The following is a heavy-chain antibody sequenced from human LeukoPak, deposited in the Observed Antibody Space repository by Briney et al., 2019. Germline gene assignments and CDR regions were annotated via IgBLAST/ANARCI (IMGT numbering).Heavy chain of an antibody. CDR3: ASRFGSGSSLNWFDP. V-gene: IGHV4-39*01. Sequence: PSETLSLTCTVSGGSISSSSYYWGWIRHPPGKGLEWIGSIYYGGSTYYNPSLKSRVTISVDTSKNQFSLNLSSVTAADTAVYYCASRFGSGSSLNWFDPWGQGTLVTVSS. CDR2: IYYGGST. J-gene: IGHJ5*02. D-gene: IGHD3-10*01. CDR1: GGSISSSSYY.